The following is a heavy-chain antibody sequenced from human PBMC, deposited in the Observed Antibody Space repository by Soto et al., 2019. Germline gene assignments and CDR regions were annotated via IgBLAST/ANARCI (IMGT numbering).Heavy chain of an antibody. CDR2: IYHSGSP. V-gene: IGHV4-30-2*01. J-gene: IGHJ5*02. CDR3: ARIPSP. Sequence: QLQLQESGSGLVKPSQTLSLTCAVSGGSISSGGYSWSWIRQPPGKGLEWIGYIYHSGSPYYSPARKSRVTLSVGRSKYQFSLTLSPVAAGHPAVYYCARIPSPWGQGTMVTVAS. D-gene: IGHD2-21*01. CDR1: GGSISSGGYS.